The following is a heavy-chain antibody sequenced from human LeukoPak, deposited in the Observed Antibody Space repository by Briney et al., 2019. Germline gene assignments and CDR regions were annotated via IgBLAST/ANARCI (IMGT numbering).Heavy chain of an antibody. CDR2: INPNSGGT. CDR3: ARWPVTGDDAFDI. Sequence: ASVKVSCKASGYTFTGYYMHWVRHAPGQGLEWMGWINPNSGGTNYAQKFQGRVTLTRDTSISTAYMELSSLRSDDTAVYYCARWPVTGDDAFDIWGQGTMVTVSS. D-gene: IGHD7-27*01. J-gene: IGHJ3*02. CDR1: GYTFTGYY. V-gene: IGHV1-2*02.